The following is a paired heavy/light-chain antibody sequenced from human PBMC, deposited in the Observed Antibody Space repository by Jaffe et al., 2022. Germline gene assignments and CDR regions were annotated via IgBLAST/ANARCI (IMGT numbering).Light chain of an antibody. J-gene: IGLJ2*01. V-gene: IGLV2-14*03. CDR1: SSDVGRYNY. CDR2: DVS. Sequence: QSALTQPASVSGSPGQSITISCTGTSSDVGRYNYVSWYQQHPGKAPKLMIYDVSHRPSGVSYRFSGSKSGNTASLTISGLQAEDEADYYCTSYTDSSTLVIFGGGTKLTVL. CDR3: TSYTDSSTLVI.
Heavy chain of an antibody. Sequence: QVQLVQSGTEVKNPGASVKVSCKTSGYTFTADYMHWVRQAPGQGLEWMGRIKTNSGETVYAQKFQGRVIMTRDTSVTTVYMELSRLISDDTAIYYCARGLYDKAFEIWGQGTMVTVSS. V-gene: IGHV1-2*06. CDR1: GYTFTADY. CDR3: ARGLYDKAFEI. D-gene: IGHD3-22*01. CDR2: IKTNSGET. J-gene: IGHJ3*02.